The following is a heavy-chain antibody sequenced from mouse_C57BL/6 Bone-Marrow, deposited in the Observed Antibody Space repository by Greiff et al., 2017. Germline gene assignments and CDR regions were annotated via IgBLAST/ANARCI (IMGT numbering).Heavy chain of an antibody. CDR2: FHPNSGST. D-gene: IGHD2-2*01. J-gene: IGHJ4*01. V-gene: IGHV1-64*01. CDR3: ARSVLWLRRYYAMDY. CDR1: GYTFTSYW. Sequence: VQLQQPGAELVKPGASVKLSCKASGYTFTSYWMHWVKQRPGQGLEWIGMFHPNSGSTNYNEKFKSKATLTVDKSSSTAYMQLSRLTSEDSAVYYCARSVLWLRRYYAMDYWGQGTSVTVSS.